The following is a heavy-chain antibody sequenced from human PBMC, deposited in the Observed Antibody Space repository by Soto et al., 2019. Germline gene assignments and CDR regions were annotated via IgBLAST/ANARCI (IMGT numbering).Heavy chain of an antibody. J-gene: IGHJ6*02. D-gene: IGHD3-10*01. CDR2: INHSGSP. CDR1: GGFFSGYY. CDR3: ASGGSGSYRKYYYYYGKDV. Sequence: SETLSVPCAVYGGFFSGYYWSWIRQPPWKGLEWIGEINHSGSPNYNPSLKSRVTISVDTSKNQFSLKLSSVTAADTAVYYCASGGSGSYRKYYYYYGKDVWGQGTTVTVSS. V-gene: IGHV4-34*01.